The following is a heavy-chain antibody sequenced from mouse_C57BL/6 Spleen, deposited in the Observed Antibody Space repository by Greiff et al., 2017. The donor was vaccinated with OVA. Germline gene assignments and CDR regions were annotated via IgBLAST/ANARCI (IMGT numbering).Heavy chain of an antibody. D-gene: IGHD2-4*01. Sequence: EVQLQQSGPELVKPGASVKISCKASGYTFTNYYMNWVKQSHGKSLEWIGDINPTNGGTSYTQKFKGRATLTVDKSSSTAYMERRSLTSEYSTVYYGARSHYDYDPFAYWGQGTLVTVSA. J-gene: IGHJ3*01. V-gene: IGHV1-26*01. CDR3: ARSHYDYDPFAY. CDR2: INPTNGGT. CDR1: GYTFTNYY.